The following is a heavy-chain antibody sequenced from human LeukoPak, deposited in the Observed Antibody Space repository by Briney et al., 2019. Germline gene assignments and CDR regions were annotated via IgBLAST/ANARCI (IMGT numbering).Heavy chain of an antibody. CDR3: ARDRRGAYGDYATSF. CDR1: GYTFTGHY. J-gene: IGHJ4*02. Sequence: ASVKVSCKASGYTFTGHYMHRLRQAPGQGLEWMGWINPNSGGSNYAQKFQGRVTMTRDTSISTAYMELSRLRSDDTAVYYCARDRRGAYGDYATSFWGQGTLVTVSS. CDR2: INPNSGGS. D-gene: IGHD4-17*01. V-gene: IGHV1-2*02.